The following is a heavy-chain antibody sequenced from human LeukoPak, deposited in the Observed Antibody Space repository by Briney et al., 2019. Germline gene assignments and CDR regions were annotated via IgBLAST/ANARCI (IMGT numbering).Heavy chain of an antibody. V-gene: IGHV3-23*01. J-gene: IGHJ4*02. CDR2: ITGGGDKT. CDR3: AKRVGSNSGPFDS. D-gene: IGHD4/OR15-4a*01. Sequence: GGSLRLSCAVSGFTFKKAAVNWVRQIPGEGLEWVSSITGGGDKTYYADSVQGRFSISRDDSRNTLYLQMNRLRAEDTAVYYCAKRVGSNSGPFDSWGRGTLVTVS. CDR1: GFTFKKAA.